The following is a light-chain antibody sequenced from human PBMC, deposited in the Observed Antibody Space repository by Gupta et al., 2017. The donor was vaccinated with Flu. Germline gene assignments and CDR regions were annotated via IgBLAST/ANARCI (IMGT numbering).Light chain of an antibody. CDR2: DVT. CDR3: YSYGGSYRV. Sequence: QSGTISCTGTISDVGGYNYVSWYHQHPGKAPNLMIYDVTKRPSGVPGRFSGSKSGNTASLTISGLQADDEADYYCYSYGGSYRVFGGGTKVTVL. V-gene: IGLV2-11*03. J-gene: IGLJ3*02. CDR1: ISDVGGYNY.